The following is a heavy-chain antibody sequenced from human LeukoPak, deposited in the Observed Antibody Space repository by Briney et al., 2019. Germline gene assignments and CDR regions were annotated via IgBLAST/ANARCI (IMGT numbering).Heavy chain of an antibody. D-gene: IGHD3-10*01. CDR1: TFSSYG. CDR3: ARDHDGSGSSYQDAFDI. J-gene: IGHJ3*02. V-gene: IGHV4-39*07. CDR2: IYYSGST. Sequence: TFSSYGMNWVRQAPGKGLEWIGSIYYSGSTYYNPSLKSRVTISVDTSKNQFSLKLSSVTAADTAVYYCARDHDGSGSSYQDAFDIWGQGTMVTVSS.